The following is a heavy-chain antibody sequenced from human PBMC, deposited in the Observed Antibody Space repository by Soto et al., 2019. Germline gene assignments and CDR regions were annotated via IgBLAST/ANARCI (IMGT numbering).Heavy chain of an antibody. Sequence: SETLSLTCSLSGSSISSYYWSWIRQPPGKGLEWIGYIYYSGSTNYNPSLKTRVTISIHTSKNQFSLKLSSVTAADTAVYDCARLSRPNWFDPWGQVTLGTFSS. V-gene: IGHV4-59*08. CDR2: IYYSGST. J-gene: IGHJ5*02. CDR3: ARLSRPNWFDP. CDR1: GSSISSYY.